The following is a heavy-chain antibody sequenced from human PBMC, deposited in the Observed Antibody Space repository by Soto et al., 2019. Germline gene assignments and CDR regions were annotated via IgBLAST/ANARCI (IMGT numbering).Heavy chain of an antibody. J-gene: IGHJ6*02. D-gene: IGHD6-6*01. CDR3: ARDLYSNSIYYYGMDV. V-gene: IGHV3-33*01. Sequence: QTGGSLRLSCAASGFTFSTYGIHWVRQAPGKGLEWVAVIWYDGSYKYYADSVKGRFTISRDNSKTYLQMNSLRAEDTAVYYCARDLYSNSIYYYGMDVWGQGTTVTVSS. CDR2: IWYDGSYK. CDR1: GFTFSTYG.